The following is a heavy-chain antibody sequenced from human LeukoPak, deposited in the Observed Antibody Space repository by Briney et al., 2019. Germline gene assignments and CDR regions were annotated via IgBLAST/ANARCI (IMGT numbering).Heavy chain of an antibody. Sequence: GGSLRLXCAASGFTFSGSAMHRVRQASGKGLEWVGRIRSKANSYATAYAASVKGRFTISRDDSKNTAYLQMNSLKTEDTAVYYCTRHSKDAIFGVVSNYWGQGTLVTVSS. CDR2: IRSKANSYAT. CDR3: TRHSKDAIFGVVSNY. CDR1: GFTFSGSA. V-gene: IGHV3-73*01. D-gene: IGHD3-3*01. J-gene: IGHJ4*02.